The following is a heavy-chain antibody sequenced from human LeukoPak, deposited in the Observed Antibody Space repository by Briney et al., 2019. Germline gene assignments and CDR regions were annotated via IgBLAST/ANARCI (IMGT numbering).Heavy chain of an antibody. CDR1: GFTFSSYG. V-gene: IGHV3-30*03. CDR2: ISYDGSNK. D-gene: IGHD3-22*01. J-gene: IGHJ4*02. CDR3: ARFTHSSGYRRYFDY. Sequence: PGGSLRLSCAASGFTFSSYGMHWVRQAPGKGLEWVAVISYDGSNKYYADSVKGRFTISRDNSKNTLYLQMNSLRAEDTAVYYCARFTHSSGYRRYFDYWGQGTLVTVSS.